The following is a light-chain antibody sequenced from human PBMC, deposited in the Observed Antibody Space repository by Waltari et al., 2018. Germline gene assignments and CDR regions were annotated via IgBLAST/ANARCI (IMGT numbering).Light chain of an antibody. V-gene: IGKV3-15*01. CDR2: GAS. CDR3: QQYNNWPPARA. CDR1: QSVSSN. Sequence: EIVMTQSPATLSVSPGERATLSCRASQSVSSNLACYQQKPGQAPRLLIYGASTRATGIPARFSGSGSGTEFTLTISSLQSEDFAVYYCQQYNNWPPARAFGQGTKVEIK. J-gene: IGKJ1*01.